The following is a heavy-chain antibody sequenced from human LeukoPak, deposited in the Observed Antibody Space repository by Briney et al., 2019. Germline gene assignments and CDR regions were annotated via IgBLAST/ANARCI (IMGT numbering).Heavy chain of an antibody. CDR2: IRYDGSNK. CDR1: GFTFSSYG. D-gene: IGHD2-2*01. V-gene: IGHV3-30*02. Sequence: GGSLRLSCAASGFTFSSYGMHWVRQAPGKGLEWVAFIRYDGSNKYYADSVKGRFTISRDNSKNTLYLQMNSLRAEDTAVYYCAKDPYCSSTSCSPPWTHPWGQGTLVTVSS. CDR3: AKDPYCSSTSCSPPWTHP. J-gene: IGHJ5*02.